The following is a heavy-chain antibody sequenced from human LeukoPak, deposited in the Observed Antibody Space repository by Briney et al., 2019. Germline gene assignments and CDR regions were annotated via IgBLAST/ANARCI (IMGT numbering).Heavy chain of an antibody. Sequence: ASVKVSCKASGYTFTGYYMHWVRQAPGQGLEWMGWINPNSGGTNYAQKFQGRVTMTRDTSISTAYMELSSLRAEDTAVYYCARARDHLVVVTSYLDYWGQGTLVTVSS. D-gene: IGHD2-21*02. CDR3: ARARDHLVVVTSYLDY. CDR1: GYTFTGYY. J-gene: IGHJ4*02. CDR2: INPNSGGT. V-gene: IGHV1-2*02.